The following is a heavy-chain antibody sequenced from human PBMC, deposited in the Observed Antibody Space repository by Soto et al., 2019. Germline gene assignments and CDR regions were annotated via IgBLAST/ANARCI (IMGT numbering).Heavy chain of an antibody. CDR1: GYIFIDYW. CDR3: ARPPLPGYSIHFNS. Sequence: GESLKISCKASGYIFIDYWIGWVRQVPGKGLEWMGIVYPRDSDTRYSPSFQGQVTISADRSTGTAFLQWRSLKASDTALYYCARPPLPGYSIHFNSWGQGTLVTVSS. CDR2: VYPRDSDT. D-gene: IGHD2-15*01. V-gene: IGHV5-51*01. J-gene: IGHJ4*02.